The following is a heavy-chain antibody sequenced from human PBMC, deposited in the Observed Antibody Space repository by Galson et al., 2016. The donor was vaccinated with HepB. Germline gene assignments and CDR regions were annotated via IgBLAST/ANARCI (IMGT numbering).Heavy chain of an antibody. J-gene: IGHJ4*02. D-gene: IGHD2-2*01. CDR1: GFIFSSYD. V-gene: IGHV3-13*01. CDR2: IGTAGDT. CDR3: ARAPYCSTNNCDRYFDY. Sequence: SLRLSCAASGFIFSSYDMHWVRQATGKGLEWVSAIGTAGDTNYPGSVKGRFTISRENAKNSLHLQMNSLRAEDTAVYYCARAPYCSTNNCDRYFDYWGQGTLVTVSS.